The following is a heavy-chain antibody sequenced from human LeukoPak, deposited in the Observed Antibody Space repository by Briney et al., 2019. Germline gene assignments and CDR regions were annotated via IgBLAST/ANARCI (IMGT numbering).Heavy chain of an antibody. CDR3: AKDAVGLDYMDV. V-gene: IGHV3-23*01. CDR1: GFSFSTYA. J-gene: IGHJ6*03. Sequence: GSLRLSCTASVFSSGFSFSTYAMSWVRQAPGKGLEWVSTVSGSAETTYYPDSVKGRFTVSRDNSQNVVYLEMNSLSGEDTAVYYCAKDAVGLDYMDVWGKGTTVTVSS. D-gene: IGHD6-19*01. CDR2: VSGSAETT.